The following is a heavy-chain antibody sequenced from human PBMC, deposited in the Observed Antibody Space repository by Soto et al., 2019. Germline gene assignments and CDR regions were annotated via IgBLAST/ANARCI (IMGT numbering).Heavy chain of an antibody. CDR2: INPYDGNT. D-gene: IGHD6-13*01. Sequence: QVQLVQSGAEVKKSGASVKVSCTASGYTFSNYGISWVRQAPGQGLEWMGWINPYDGNTSYAQKFQGRVTMTTDTSTSTAYMEVKSLTSDDAAVYYCATPATGDYWGQGTLVSVSS. CDR1: GYTFSNYG. J-gene: IGHJ4*02. V-gene: IGHV1-18*04. CDR3: ATPATGDY.